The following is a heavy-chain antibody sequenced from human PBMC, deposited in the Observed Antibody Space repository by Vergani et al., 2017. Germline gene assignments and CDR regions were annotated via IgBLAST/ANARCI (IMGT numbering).Heavy chain of an antibody. CDR3: AWLSSSYYFDI. CDR2: VFHSGDT. CDR1: GDSISSGNN. D-gene: IGHD3-22*01. V-gene: IGHV4-38-2*01. Sequence: QVNLQESGPGLVKPSETLSLTCAVSGDSISSGNNWGWIRQPPGKGLEWISSVFHSGDTYFNPSLQARLSIFMHTSKNYFFLTLSSVTAADTAMYYCAWLSSSYYFDIWGQGVMITVSS. J-gene: IGHJ5*02.